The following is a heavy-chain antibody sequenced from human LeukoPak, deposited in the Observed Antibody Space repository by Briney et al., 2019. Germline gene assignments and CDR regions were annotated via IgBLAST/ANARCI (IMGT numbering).Heavy chain of an antibody. Sequence: PGRSLRLSCAASGFTFSSYGMHWVRQAPGKGLEWVAVISYDGSNKYYADSVKGRFTISRDNSKNTLYLQMNSLRAEDTAVYYCAKDTWELQDGVDYWGQGTLVTVSS. CDR3: AKDTWELQDGVDY. CDR1: GFTFSSYG. V-gene: IGHV3-30*18. J-gene: IGHJ4*02. D-gene: IGHD1-26*01. CDR2: ISYDGSNK.